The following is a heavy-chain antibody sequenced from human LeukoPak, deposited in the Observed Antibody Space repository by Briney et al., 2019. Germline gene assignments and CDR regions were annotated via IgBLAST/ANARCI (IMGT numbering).Heavy chain of an antibody. CDR3: ARDRPSYDSSGSDRRPFDY. D-gene: IGHD3-22*01. Sequence: ASVKVSCKASGYTFTSYGISWVQQAPGQGLEWMGWISAYNGNTNYAQKLQGRVTMTTDTSTSTAYMELRSLRSDDTAVYYCARDRPSYDSSGSDRRPFDYWGQGTLVTVSS. V-gene: IGHV1-18*01. J-gene: IGHJ4*02. CDR2: ISAYNGNT. CDR1: GYTFTSYG.